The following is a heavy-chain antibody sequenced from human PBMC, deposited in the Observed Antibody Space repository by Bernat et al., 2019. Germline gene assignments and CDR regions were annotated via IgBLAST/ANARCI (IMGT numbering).Heavy chain of an antibody. D-gene: IGHD2-8*01. CDR2: IKSKTGGGTT. Sequence: EVQLVESGGGLVKPGGSLRLSCAASGFTFSNAWMNWVRQAPGKGLEWVGRIKSKTGGGTTAYAAPVKGRFTISRDDSKNTLYLQMNSLKTEDTAVYYCTTAAGYCTNGVCSPWGQGTLVTVSS. V-gene: IGHV3-15*07. J-gene: IGHJ5*02. CDR1: GFTFSNAW. CDR3: TTAAGYCTNGVCSP.